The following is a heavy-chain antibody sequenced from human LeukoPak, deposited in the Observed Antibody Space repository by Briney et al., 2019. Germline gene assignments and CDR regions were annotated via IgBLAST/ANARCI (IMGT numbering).Heavy chain of an antibody. J-gene: IGHJ4*02. CDR1: GFTFSSYS. CDR3: ARGVVPAAFGN. V-gene: IGHV3-21*01. Sequence: PGGSLRLSCAASGFTFSSYSMNWVRQAPGKGLGWVSSISSSSSYIYYADSVKGRFTISRDNAKNSLYLQMNSLRAEDTAVYYCARGVVPAAFGNWGQGTLVTVSS. D-gene: IGHD2-2*01. CDR2: ISSSSSYI.